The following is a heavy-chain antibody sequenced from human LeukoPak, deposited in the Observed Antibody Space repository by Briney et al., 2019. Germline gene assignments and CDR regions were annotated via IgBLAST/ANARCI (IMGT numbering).Heavy chain of an antibody. CDR1: GGTFSSYA. J-gene: IGHJ4*02. V-gene: IGHV1-69*13. CDR3: ARVVAAAGKEVDY. CDR2: IIPIFGTA. Sequence: VASVKVSCKASGGTFSSYAISWVRQAPGQGLEWMGGIIPIFGTANYAQKFQGRVTITADESTSTAYMELSGLRSEDTAVHYCARVVAAAGKEVDYWGQGTLVTVSS. D-gene: IGHD6-13*01.